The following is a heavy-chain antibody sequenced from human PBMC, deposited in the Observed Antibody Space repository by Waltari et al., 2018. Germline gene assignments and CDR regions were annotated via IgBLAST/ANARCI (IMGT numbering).Heavy chain of an antibody. CDR2: IYYSGST. CDR1: GGTFSSYA. Sequence: QVQLVQSGAEVKKHGSSVKVSCKASGGTFSSYAISWVRQAPGQGLEWIGSIYYSGSTYYNPSLKSRVTISVDTSKNQFSLKLSSVTAADTAVYYCARRSRGAFDIWGQGTMVTVSS. J-gene: IGHJ3*02. CDR3: ARRSRGAFDI. V-gene: IGHV4-39*07.